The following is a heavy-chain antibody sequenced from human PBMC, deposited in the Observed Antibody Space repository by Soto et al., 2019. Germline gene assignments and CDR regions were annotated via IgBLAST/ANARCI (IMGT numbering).Heavy chain of an antibody. CDR2: ISYDGSNK. D-gene: IGHD3-22*01. V-gene: IGHV3-30-3*01. Sequence: PGGSLRLSCAASGFTFSSYAMHWVRQAPGKGLEWVAVISYDGSNKYYADSAKGRFTISRDNSKNTLYLQMNSLRAEDTAVYYCARGHPIVVVITNYWGQGT. CDR1: GFTFSSYA. J-gene: IGHJ4*02. CDR3: ARGHPIVVVITNY.